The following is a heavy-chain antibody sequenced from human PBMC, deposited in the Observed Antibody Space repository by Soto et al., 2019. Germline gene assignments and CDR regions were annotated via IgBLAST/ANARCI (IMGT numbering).Heavy chain of an antibody. J-gene: IGHJ5*02. D-gene: IGHD2-2*01. CDR3: ARGGGPSWLRAIDL. Sequence: EVQLVESGGGLVQPGGSLRLSCAVSGFTFSSYYMQWVRQGPGKGLVYVARIDFDGRSTVHADSVTGRFTISRDNAKNTLYLQMTSLGVEDTGVYYCARGGGPSWLRAIDLWGQGTLVTVSS. CDR1: GFTFSSYY. CDR2: IDFDGRST. V-gene: IGHV3-74*01.